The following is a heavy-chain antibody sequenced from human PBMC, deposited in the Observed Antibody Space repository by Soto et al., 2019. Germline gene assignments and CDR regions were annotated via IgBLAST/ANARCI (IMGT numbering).Heavy chain of an antibody. Sequence: GASVKVSCKASGYTFTSYGISWVRQAPGQGLEWMGWISAYNGNTNYAQKLQGRVTMTTDTSTRTAYMELRSLRSDDTAVYYCARATWSRYSYGYWYYYGMYVWGQASTVTVSS. CDR1: GYTFTSYG. CDR2: ISAYNGNT. V-gene: IGHV1-18*01. D-gene: IGHD5-18*01. CDR3: ARATWSRYSYGYWYYYGMYV. J-gene: IGHJ6*02.